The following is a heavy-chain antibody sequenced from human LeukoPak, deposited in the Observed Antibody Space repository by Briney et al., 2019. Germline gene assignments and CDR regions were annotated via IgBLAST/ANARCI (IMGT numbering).Heavy chain of an antibody. Sequence: SETLSLTCAVSGGTISSSNWWSWVRQPPGQGLEWIGEIYHSGSTNYNPSLKSRVTISVDTSKNQFSLKLSSVTAADTAVYYCAREGGDVCWGQGCRYFDLWGRGTLVTVSS. D-gene: IGHD3-16*01. V-gene: IGHV4-4*02. CDR2: IYHSGST. CDR3: AREGGDVCWGQGCRYFDL. J-gene: IGHJ2*01. CDR1: GGTISSSNW.